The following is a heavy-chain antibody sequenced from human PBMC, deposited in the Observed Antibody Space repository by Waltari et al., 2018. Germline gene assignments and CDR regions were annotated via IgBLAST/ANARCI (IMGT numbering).Heavy chain of an antibody. CDR1: GGSISSSSYY. V-gene: IGHV4-39*07. Sequence: QLQLQESGPGLVKPSETLSLPCTVSGGSISSSSYYLGWLRQPPGTGLAVIVSIYYSGSTYYNPSLKSRVTISVDTSKNQFSLKLSSVTAADTAVYYCARLRDDYVWGSYRWSGFDYWGQGTLVTVSS. CDR2: IYYSGST. J-gene: IGHJ4*02. CDR3: ARLRDDYVWGSYRWSGFDY. D-gene: IGHD3-16*02.